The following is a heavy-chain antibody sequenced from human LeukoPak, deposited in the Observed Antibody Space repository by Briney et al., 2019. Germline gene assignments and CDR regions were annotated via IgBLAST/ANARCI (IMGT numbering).Heavy chain of an antibody. CDR3: ARDLIAVERYYYDSSGRNRGIWYFDL. CDR2: INAGNGNT. Sequence: ASVKVSCQASRYTYTSYAMHWVRQAPGQRGEWMGGINAGNGNTKKSHKFQGRVTITRDTSASTAYMELSSLRSEDTAVYYCARDLIAVERYYYDSSGRNRGIWYFDLWGRGTLVTVSS. CDR1: RYTYTSYA. J-gene: IGHJ2*01. D-gene: IGHD3-22*01. V-gene: IGHV1-3*01.